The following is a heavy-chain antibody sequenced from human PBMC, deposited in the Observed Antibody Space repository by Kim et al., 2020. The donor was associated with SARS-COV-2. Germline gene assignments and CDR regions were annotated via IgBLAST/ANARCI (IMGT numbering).Heavy chain of an antibody. Sequence: GGSLRLSCAASGFTFSSYGMHWVRQAPGKGLEWVAVIWYDGSNKYYADSVKGRFTISRDNSKNTLYLQMNSLRAEDTAVYYCARVWRTAAGDYFDYWGQGTLVTVSS. J-gene: IGHJ4*02. CDR3: ARVWRTAAGDYFDY. V-gene: IGHV3-33*01. CDR1: GFTFSSYG. CDR2: IWYDGSNK. D-gene: IGHD2-15*01.